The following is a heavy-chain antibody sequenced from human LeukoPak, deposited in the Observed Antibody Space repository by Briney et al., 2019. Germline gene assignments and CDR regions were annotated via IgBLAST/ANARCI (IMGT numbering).Heavy chain of an antibody. D-gene: IGHD5-24*01. CDR3: ARRQIRAGYKRFDY. J-gene: IGHJ4*02. CDR1: GFAFSTSA. CDR2: VSGNGGAT. Sequence: PGGSLRLSCVASGFAFSTSAMTWVRQAPGKGLEWVSTVSGNGGATFYADSVKGRFTVSRDNSKNTLYLQVNSLRVEDTAIYYCARRQIRAGYKRFDYWGQGTLVTVSS. V-gene: IGHV3-23*01.